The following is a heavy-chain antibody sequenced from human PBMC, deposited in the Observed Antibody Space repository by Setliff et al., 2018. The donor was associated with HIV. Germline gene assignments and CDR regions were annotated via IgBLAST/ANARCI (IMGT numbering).Heavy chain of an antibody. J-gene: IGHJ6*03. CDR2: ISISGDT. Sequence: NPSETLSLTCTVSGGSVTSYYWSWTRQPAGKRLEWIGRISISGDTNYNPSLKSRATMSLDTSKNQFSLKLNSVTAADTAMYYCARGNYDTSDYYTNFYYYYMDVWGKGTAVTVSS. V-gene: IGHV4-4*07. CDR1: GGSVTSYY. CDR3: ARGNYDTSDYYTNFYYYYMDV. D-gene: IGHD3-22*01.